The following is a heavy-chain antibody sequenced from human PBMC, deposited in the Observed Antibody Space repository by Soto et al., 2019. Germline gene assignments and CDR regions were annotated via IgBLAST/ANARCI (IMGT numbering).Heavy chain of an antibody. Sequence: SLRLSCAASGSTFSSHWMHWVRQVPGEGLVWVSRINTDGSETNYADSVKGRFTVSRDNAKNTQYLQMNGLRAEDTAVYYCARDGEGYWGQGTLVTVSS. J-gene: IGHJ4*02. D-gene: IGHD2-21*01. CDR3: ARDGEGY. CDR1: GSTFSSHW. V-gene: IGHV3-74*01. CDR2: INTDGSET.